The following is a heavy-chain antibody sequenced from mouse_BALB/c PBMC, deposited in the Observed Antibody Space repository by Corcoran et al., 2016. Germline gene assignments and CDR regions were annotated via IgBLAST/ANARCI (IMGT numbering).Heavy chain of an antibody. Sequence: QVTLKESGPGILQPSQTLSLTCSFSGFSLSTSGMGVSWIRQPSGKGLEWLAHIYWDDDKRYNPSLKSRLTISKDTSRNQVFLKITSVDTADTATYYCARLYGNYFYYYAMDYWGQGTSVTVSS. J-gene: IGHJ4*01. CDR1: GFSLSTSGMG. CDR3: ARLYGNYFYYYAMDY. V-gene: IGHV8-12*01. CDR2: IYWDDDK. D-gene: IGHD2-1*01.